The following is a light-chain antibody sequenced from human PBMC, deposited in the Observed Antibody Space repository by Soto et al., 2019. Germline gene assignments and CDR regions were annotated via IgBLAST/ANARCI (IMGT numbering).Light chain of an antibody. CDR2: QVS. CDR1: QSLVYRDGNTY. CDR3: VQFSHFPRT. J-gene: IGKJ1*01. Sequence: DTVLTQTPLSSPVTLGQPASISCRSSQSLVYRDGNTYLSWLQQRPGQPPRLLIYQVSNRFSGVPDRFSGSGAGTDFTLKISRVEAEDLAVYYCVQFSHFPRTFGQGTKVEIK. V-gene: IGKV2-24*01.